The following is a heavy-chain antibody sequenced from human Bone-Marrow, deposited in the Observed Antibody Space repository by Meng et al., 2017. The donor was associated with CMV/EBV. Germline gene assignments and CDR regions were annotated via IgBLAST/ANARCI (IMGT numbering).Heavy chain of an antibody. Sequence: SETLSLTCAVYGGSFSGYSWSWIRQPPGKGLEWIGEINHSGSTNYNPSLKSRVTISVDTSKNQFSLKLSSVTAADTAVYYCARGLNDFWSGYYVDYWGQGTLVTVSS. CDR2: INHSGST. V-gene: IGHV4-34*01. CDR1: GGSFSGYS. CDR3: ARGLNDFWSGYYVDY. D-gene: IGHD3-3*01. J-gene: IGHJ4*02.